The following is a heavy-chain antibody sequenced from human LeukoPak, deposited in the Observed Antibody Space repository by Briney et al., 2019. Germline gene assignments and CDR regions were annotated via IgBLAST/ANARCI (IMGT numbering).Heavy chain of an antibody. CDR2: IRSAVETT. D-gene: IGHD3/OR15-3a*01. J-gene: IGHJ4*02. V-gene: IGHV3-23*01. CDR3: AKHFCTGLDCSLFDS. Sequence: PGGSLRLSCAASGFTMSHYGVSWVRQAPGKGPEWISGIRSAVETTHYADSVKGRFIISRDNSKSALSLQLNSLRPEDTALYYCAKHFCTGLDCSLFDSWGQGTLVTVSS. CDR1: GFTMSHYG.